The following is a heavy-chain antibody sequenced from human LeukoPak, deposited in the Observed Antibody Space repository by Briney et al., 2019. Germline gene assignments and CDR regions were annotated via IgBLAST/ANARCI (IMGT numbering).Heavy chain of an antibody. V-gene: IGHV4-31*03. CDR3: ARMGIGVDY. D-gene: IGHD2-21*01. J-gene: IGHJ4*02. Sequence: SQTLSLTCTVSGGSISSDGYYWSWIRQHPGKGLEWIGYIYSIGSTYYNPSLKSRLTISIGTSKNQFSLRLGSVTAADTAVYYCARMGIGVDYWGQGTLVTVSS. CDR1: GGSISSDGYY. CDR2: IYSIGST.